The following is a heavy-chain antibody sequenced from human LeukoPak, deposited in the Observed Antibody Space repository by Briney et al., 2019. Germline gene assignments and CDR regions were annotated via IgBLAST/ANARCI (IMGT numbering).Heavy chain of an antibody. CDR1: GGTFSSYA. CDR3: ARGPLDYVWGGYRHLDY. D-gene: IGHD3-16*02. Sequence: SVKVSCKASGGTFSSYAISWVRQAPGQGLEWMGGIIPIFGTANYAQKFQGRVTITADESTSTAYMELSSLRSEDTAVYYCARGPLDYVWGGYRHLDYWGQGTLVTVSS. CDR2: IIPIFGTA. J-gene: IGHJ4*02. V-gene: IGHV1-69*01.